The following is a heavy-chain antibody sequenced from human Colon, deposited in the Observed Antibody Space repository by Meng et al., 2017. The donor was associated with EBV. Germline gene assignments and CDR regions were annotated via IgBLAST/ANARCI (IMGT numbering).Heavy chain of an antibody. CDR1: GGSINSGDYY. CDR3: ARNYYFDY. V-gene: IGHV4-30-4*01. CDR2: IYYTGST. J-gene: IGHJ4*02. Sequence: QVRLQVSGPGLVTPSQTLSLTCTVSGGSINSGDYYWSWIRQPPGKGLEWIGYIYYTGSTHYNPSLKSRVTISMDTSKNQFSLRLSSVTAADTAVYYCARNYYFDYWGQGTLVTVSS.